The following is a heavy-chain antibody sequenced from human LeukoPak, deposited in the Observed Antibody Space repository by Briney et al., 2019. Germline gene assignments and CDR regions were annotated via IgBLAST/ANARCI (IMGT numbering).Heavy chain of an antibody. CDR1: GFTFSSYW. J-gene: IGHJ4*02. CDR3: AKGDGHLNLRFDY. D-gene: IGHD2-21*02. CDR2: IWYDGSDK. V-gene: IGHV3-33*06. Sequence: PGGSLRLSCAASGFTFSSYWMSWVRQAPGKGLEWVAVIWYDGSDKYYADSVKGRFTISRDNSKNTLYLQMNSLRVEDTAVYYCAKGDGHLNLRFDYWGQGTLVTVSS.